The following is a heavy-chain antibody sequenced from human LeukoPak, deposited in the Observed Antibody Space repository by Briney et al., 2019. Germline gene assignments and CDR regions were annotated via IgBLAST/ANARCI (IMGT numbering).Heavy chain of an antibody. V-gene: IGHV3-23*01. CDR1: RFTFSSYA. Sequence: GGSLRLSCAASRFTFSSYAMSWVRQAPGKGLEWVSAISGSGGSTYYADSVKGRFTISRDNSKNTLYLQMNSLRAEDTAVYYCAKDRRITGTTGGWFDPWGQGTLVTVSS. CDR3: AKDRRITGTTGGWFDP. CDR2: ISGSGGST. D-gene: IGHD1-7*01. J-gene: IGHJ5*02.